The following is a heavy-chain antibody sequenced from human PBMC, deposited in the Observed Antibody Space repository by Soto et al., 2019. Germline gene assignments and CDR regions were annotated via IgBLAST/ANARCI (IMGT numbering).Heavy chain of an antibody. D-gene: IGHD6-13*01. CDR3: VPYIPAAGTRYFQH. V-gene: IGHV4-31*02. Sequence: PSDALSYTFNPSGCRIRTRRYAGSWIRQHPGKGLEWIGYIYYSGSTYYNPSLKSRVTISVDTSKNQFSLKLSSVTAADTAVYYCVPYIPAAGTRYFQHWGQG. CDR1: GCRIRTRRYA. CDR2: IYYSGST. J-gene: IGHJ1*01.